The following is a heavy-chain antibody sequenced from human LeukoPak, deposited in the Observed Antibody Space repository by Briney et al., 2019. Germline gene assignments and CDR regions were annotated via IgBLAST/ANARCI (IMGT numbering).Heavy chain of an antibody. CDR3: ARGAPFMLRGAVGFMDV. CDR1: GFTFSSYS. CDR2: ISSSSSTI. V-gene: IGHV3-48*04. Sequence: GGSLRLSCAASGFTFSSYSMNWVRQAPGKGLEWVSYISSSSSTIYYADSVKGRFTISRDNAKNSLFLQMNSLRAEDTAVYSCARGAPFMLRGAVGFMDVWGKGTTVTVSS. D-gene: IGHD3-10*01. J-gene: IGHJ6*03.